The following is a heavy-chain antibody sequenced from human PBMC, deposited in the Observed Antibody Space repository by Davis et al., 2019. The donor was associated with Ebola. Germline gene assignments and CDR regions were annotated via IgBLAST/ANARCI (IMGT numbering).Heavy chain of an antibody. J-gene: IGHJ5*02. CDR1: GGSITSNGYY. CDR3: ASGNPTYYYDSSGYGAHLNWFDP. CDR2: IYYSGST. D-gene: IGHD3-22*01. V-gene: IGHV4-61*05. Sequence: MPSETLSLTCSVSGGSITSNGYYWGWIRQPPGKGLEWIGYIYYSGSTNYNPSLKSRVTISVDTSKNQFSLKLSSVTAADTAVYYCASGNPTYYYDSSGYGAHLNWFDPWGQGTLVTVSS.